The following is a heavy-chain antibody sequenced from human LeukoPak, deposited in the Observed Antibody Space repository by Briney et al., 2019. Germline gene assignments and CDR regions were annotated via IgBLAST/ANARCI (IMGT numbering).Heavy chain of an antibody. D-gene: IGHD3-22*01. V-gene: IGHV4-59*01. Sequence: PSETLSLTCTVSGGSISSYYWSWIRQPPGKGLEWIGYIYYSRSTNYNPSLKSRVTISVDTSKNQFSLKLSSVTAADTAVYCCARDNHYYDSSGYYSDAFDIWGQGTMVTVSS. CDR2: IYYSRST. CDR3: ARDNHYYDSSGYYSDAFDI. CDR1: GGSISSYY. J-gene: IGHJ3*02.